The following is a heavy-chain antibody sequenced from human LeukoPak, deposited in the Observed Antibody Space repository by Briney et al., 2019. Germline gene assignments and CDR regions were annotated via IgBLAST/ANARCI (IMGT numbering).Heavy chain of an antibody. J-gene: IGHJ5*02. Sequence: ASVKVSCKASRYTFTSYDINWVRQAPGQGLEWMGWTSTHNGNRNYLQKFQGRVTMTTDTSTSTAYMELNGLTSDDTAVYYCARGAGRDFWSGYCATWGQGTLVTVSS. D-gene: IGHD3-3*01. CDR1: RYTFTSYD. CDR2: TSTHNGNR. CDR3: ARGAGRDFWSGYCAT. V-gene: IGHV1-18*01.